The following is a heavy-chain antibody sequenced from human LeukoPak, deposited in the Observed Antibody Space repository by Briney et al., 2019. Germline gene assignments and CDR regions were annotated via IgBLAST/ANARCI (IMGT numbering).Heavy chain of an antibody. D-gene: IGHD3-16*01. CDR1: GGSISSGGYY. CDR2: IYYSGST. V-gene: IGHV4-31*03. Sequence: SETLSLTCTVSGGSISSGGYYWSWIRQHPGKGLEWIGYIYYSGSTYYNPSLKSRVTISVDTSKNQFSLKLSSVTAADTAVYYCARDGIGGATAGDDYWGQEPWSPSPQ. CDR3: ARDGIGGATAGDDY. J-gene: IGHJ4*01.